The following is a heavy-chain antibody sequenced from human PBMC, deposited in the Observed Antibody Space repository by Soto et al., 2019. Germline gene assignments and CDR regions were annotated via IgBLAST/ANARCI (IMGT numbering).Heavy chain of an antibody. J-gene: IGHJ4*02. CDR3: ARKQAGFFYGIDY. V-gene: IGHV4-31*03. D-gene: IGHD3-3*01. CDR1: GGSISTGGYY. Sequence: SETLSLTCTVSGGSISTGGYYWSWIRQYPGKGLEWLGYIDDSGYTFYNPSLQSRLTLSMDTSKNQFSLKLSSATAADTAVYFCARKQAGFFYGIDYWGQGTLVTVSS. CDR2: IDDSGYT.